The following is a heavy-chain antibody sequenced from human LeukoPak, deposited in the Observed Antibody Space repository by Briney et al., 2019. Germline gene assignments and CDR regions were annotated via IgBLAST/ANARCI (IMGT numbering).Heavy chain of an antibody. D-gene: IGHD2-15*01. J-gene: IGHJ6*02. V-gene: IGHV1-69*04. Sequence: SVKVSCKASGGTFSSYTISWVRQAPGQGLEWMGRIIPILGIANYAQKFQGRVTITADKSTSTAYMELSSLRSEDTAVYYCARDGAAGDYYYGMDVWGQGTTVTVS. CDR3: ARDGAAGDYYYGMDV. CDR2: IIPILGIA. CDR1: GGTFSSYT.